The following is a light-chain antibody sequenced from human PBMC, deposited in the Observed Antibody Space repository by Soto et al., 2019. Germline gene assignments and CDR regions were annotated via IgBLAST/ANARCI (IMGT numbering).Light chain of an antibody. CDR1: QSVSSS. CDR3: QQRSNWPLYS. CDR2: SAS. Sequence: EIVLTQSPATLSLSPGERATLSCRASQSVSSSIAWYQQKPGQAPRLLIYSASNRATGIPARFGGSGSGTDFTLTISSLEPEDFAVYYCQQRSNWPLYSFGQGTKLEIK. J-gene: IGKJ2*03. V-gene: IGKV3-11*01.